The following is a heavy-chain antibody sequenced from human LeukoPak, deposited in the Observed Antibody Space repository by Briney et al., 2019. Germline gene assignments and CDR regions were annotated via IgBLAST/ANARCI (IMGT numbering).Heavy chain of an antibody. D-gene: IGHD7-27*01. CDR2: IYYSGST. J-gene: IGHJ4*02. V-gene: IGHV4-39*07. CDR1: GGSISSSSYY. Sequence: SETLSLTCIVSGGSISSSSYYWGWIRQPPGKGLEWIGSIYYSGSTYYNPSLKSRVTTSVDTSKKQFSLKLYSVTAADTAVYYCATRKLGNDYWGQGTLVTVSS. CDR3: ATRKLGNDY.